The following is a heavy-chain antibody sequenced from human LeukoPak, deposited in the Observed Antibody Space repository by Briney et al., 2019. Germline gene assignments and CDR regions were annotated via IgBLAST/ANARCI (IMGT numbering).Heavy chain of an antibody. Sequence: PSETLSLTCAVFGGSFSGYYWSWIRQSPEKGLEWIGEMSHTGATNYNPSLKSRVTVSVDTSKKQFSLNLRSVTAADTAVYYCARGGNYHVRKTDSWGQGTLVTVSS. CDR3: ARGGNYHVRKTDS. V-gene: IGHV4-34*01. J-gene: IGHJ4*02. D-gene: IGHD3-3*01. CDR1: GGSFSGYY. CDR2: MSHTGAT.